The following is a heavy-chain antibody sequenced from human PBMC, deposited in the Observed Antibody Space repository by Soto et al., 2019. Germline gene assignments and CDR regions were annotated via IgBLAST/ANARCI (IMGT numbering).Heavy chain of an antibody. Sequence: SETLSLTCTVSGGSISSYYWSWIRQPAGKGLEWIGRIYTSGSTNYNPSLKSRVTMSVDTSKNQFSLKLSSVTAADTAVYYCARGAYDFWRGYINWFDPWGQGTLVTVSS. CDR3: ARGAYDFWRGYINWFDP. V-gene: IGHV4-4*07. D-gene: IGHD3-3*01. CDR1: GGSISSYY. CDR2: IYTSGST. J-gene: IGHJ5*02.